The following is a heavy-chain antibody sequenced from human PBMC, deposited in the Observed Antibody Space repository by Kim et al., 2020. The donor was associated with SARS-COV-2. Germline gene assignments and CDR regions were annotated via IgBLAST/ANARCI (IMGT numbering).Heavy chain of an antibody. J-gene: IGHJ4*02. CDR2: INHSGST. CDR3: ARGAQIVVVTADRTKSFDY. CDR1: GGSFSGYY. V-gene: IGHV4-34*01. Sequence: SETLSLTCAVYGGSFSGYYWSWIRQPPGKGLEWIGEINHSGSTNYNPSLKSRVTISVDTSKNQFSLKLSSVTAADTAVYYCARGAQIVVVTADRTKSFDYWGQGTLVTVSS. D-gene: IGHD2-21*02.